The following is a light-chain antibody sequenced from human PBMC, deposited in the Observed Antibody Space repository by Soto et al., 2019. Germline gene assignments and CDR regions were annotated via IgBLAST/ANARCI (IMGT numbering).Light chain of an antibody. Sequence: DIPITQSPSTLSASVGDRVPHTCGASQSISSWLAWYQQKPGKAPKLLIYDASSLESGVPSRFSGSGSGTEFTLTISSLQPEDFATYYCQQLNSYPLSFGGGTKVDI. CDR3: QQLNSYPLS. V-gene: IGKV1-5*01. J-gene: IGKJ4*01. CDR1: QSISSW. CDR2: DAS.